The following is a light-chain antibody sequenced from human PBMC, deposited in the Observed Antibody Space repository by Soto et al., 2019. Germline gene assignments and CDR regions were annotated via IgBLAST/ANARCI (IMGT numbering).Light chain of an antibody. CDR2: PSS. CDR1: QGISSW. CDR3: QQAKTFPVT. Sequence: DIQMTQSPSSVSASVGDTVTITCRASQGISSWLAWYQQKPGQAPRSLIYPSSSLQSGVPSRFSGSGSGTDFTLTIPNLQPEDFATYYRQQAKTFPVTFGPGTKVVIK. V-gene: IGKV1-12*01. J-gene: IGKJ3*01.